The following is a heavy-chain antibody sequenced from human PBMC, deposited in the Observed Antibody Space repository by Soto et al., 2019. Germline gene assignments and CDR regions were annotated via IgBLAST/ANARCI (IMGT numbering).Heavy chain of an antibody. J-gene: IGHJ4*02. CDR1: GFTFMNYN. CDR3: ARDIASPGGDYFDS. D-gene: IGHD2-21*01. Sequence: EVQLVESGGGLVKAGGSLRLFCTASGFTFMNYNMNWVRQAPGKGLEWVSSISTGGAYMFYADSVKGRFTISRDNAQNSLFLQIDSPRAEDTAVYYCARDIASPGGDYFDSWGQGTLVTVS. CDR2: ISTGGAYM. V-gene: IGHV3-21*06.